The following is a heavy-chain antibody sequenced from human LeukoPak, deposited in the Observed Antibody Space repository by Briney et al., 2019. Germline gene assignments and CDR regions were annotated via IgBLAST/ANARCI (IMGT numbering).Heavy chain of an antibody. J-gene: IGHJ3*02. CDR1: GYSITELS. Sequence: GASVKVSCKVSGYSITELSMHWVRQAPGKGLEWMGGFDPEDGETIYAQKIQGRVTMTEDTSTDTAYMELSSLRSEDTAVYYCATALYGSGISDAFDIWGQGTMVTVSS. V-gene: IGHV1-24*01. D-gene: IGHD3-10*01. CDR2: FDPEDGET. CDR3: ATALYGSGISDAFDI.